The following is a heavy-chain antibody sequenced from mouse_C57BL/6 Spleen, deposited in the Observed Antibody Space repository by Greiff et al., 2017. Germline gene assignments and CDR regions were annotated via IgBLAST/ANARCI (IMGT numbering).Heavy chain of an antibody. D-gene: IGHD2-4*01. V-gene: IGHV1-52*01. CDR2: IDPSDSDT. CDR3: ARTPSQIYSDYDGFDY. CDR1: GYTFTSYW. Sequence: QVQLQQPGAELVRPGSSVKLSCKASGYTFTSYWMHWVKQRPIQGLEWIGNIDPSDSDTPYTQKFKVKATLTVDKSSSTAYMQLSSLTSEDSAVYYCARTPSQIYSDYDGFDYWGQGTTLTVSS. J-gene: IGHJ2*01.